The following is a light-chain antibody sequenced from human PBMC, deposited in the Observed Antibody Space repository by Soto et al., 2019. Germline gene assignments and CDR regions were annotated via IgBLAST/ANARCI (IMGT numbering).Light chain of an antibody. CDR3: QSYDSSLSGWV. J-gene: IGLJ3*02. Sequence: QSVLTQPPSVSGAPGQRVTISCTGSSSNIGAGYDVHWYQQLPGTAPKLLLYGNSNRPSGVPDRFSGSKSGTSASLAITGLQAADEADYYCQSYDSSLSGWVFGGGTKLTVL. CDR2: GNS. CDR1: SSNIGAGYD. V-gene: IGLV1-40*01.